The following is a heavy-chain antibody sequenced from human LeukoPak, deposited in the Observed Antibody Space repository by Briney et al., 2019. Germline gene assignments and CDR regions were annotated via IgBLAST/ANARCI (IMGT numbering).Heavy chain of an antibody. D-gene: IGHD6-13*01. CDR3: AKGYSSTSRSRYFXX. J-gene: IGHJ4*02. CDR2: ICGSGRST. Sequence: ICGSGRSTYYAPSVKGRFTLSRDNSKNTLYLQMNSLRAEDTAVYYCAKGYSSTSRSRYFXXWGXXT. V-gene: IGHV3-23*01.